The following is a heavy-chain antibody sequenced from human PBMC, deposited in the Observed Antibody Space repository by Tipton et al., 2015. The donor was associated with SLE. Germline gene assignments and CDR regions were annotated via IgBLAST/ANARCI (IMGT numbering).Heavy chain of an antibody. V-gene: IGHV3-53*05. CDR1: GFTVNGDY. D-gene: IGHD1-26*01. CDR3: AREGRGAGASYGMDV. J-gene: IGHJ6*02. Sequence: SLRLSCAGSGFTVNGDYMTWVRQAPGKGLEWVSVIYSATSIYYADSVKGRFTISRDISKNTLYLQMNNLRAEDTAIYYCAREGRGAGASYGMDVWGQGTTVTVSS. CDR2: IYSATSI.